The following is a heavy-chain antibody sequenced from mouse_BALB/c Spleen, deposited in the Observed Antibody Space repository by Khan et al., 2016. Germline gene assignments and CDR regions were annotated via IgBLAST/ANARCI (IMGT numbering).Heavy chain of an antibody. Sequence: EVQLQESGPGLVKPSQSLSLTCSVTGYSITSGYYWNWIRQFPGNTLEWMGYLGNDGSNNYNPSLRNRISITRDTSKKHFFLKLNSVTAEDTFTYYFTRGWDWYFDVWGAGTTVTVSS. CDR1: GYSITSGYY. D-gene: IGHD1-1*02. CDR2: LGNDGSN. CDR3: TRGWDWYFDV. J-gene: IGHJ1*01. V-gene: IGHV3-6*02.